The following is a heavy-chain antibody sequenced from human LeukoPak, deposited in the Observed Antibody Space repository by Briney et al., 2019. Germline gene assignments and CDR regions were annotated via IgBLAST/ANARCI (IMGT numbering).Heavy chain of an antibody. J-gene: IGHJ6*02. Sequence: GASLKVSCKASGGTFSSYAISWVRQAPGQGLEWMGGIIPIFGTANYAQKFQGRVTITADESTSTAYMELSSLRSEDTAVYYCARDRPPGRRNYYYYGMDVWGQGTTVTVSS. CDR1: GGTFSSYA. CDR2: IIPIFGTA. CDR3: ARDRPPGRRNYYYYGMDV. V-gene: IGHV1-69*13.